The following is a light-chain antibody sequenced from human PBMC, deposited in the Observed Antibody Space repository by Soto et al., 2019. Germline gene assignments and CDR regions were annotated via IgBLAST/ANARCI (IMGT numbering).Light chain of an antibody. J-gene: IGLJ3*02. Sequence: QSVLTQPASVSGSPGQSITISCTGTSSDVGAYNFVSWYQHHPGKVPKLIIYDVANRPSGVPDRFSGSKSGTTASLTISGLHAEDEADYYCSSYSTSGTLVVFGGGTKLTVL. CDR1: SSDVGAYNF. V-gene: IGLV2-14*03. CDR2: DVA. CDR3: SSYSTSGTLVV.